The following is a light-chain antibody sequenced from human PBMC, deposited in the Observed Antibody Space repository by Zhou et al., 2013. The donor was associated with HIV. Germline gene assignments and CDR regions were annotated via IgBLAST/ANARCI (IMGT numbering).Light chain of an antibody. V-gene: IGKV1-5*03. CDR1: QTIDTW. J-gene: IGKJ1*01. CDR2: QAS. Sequence: DIQMTQSPSTLSASVGDRVTITCRASQTIDTWLAWYKQGPGKAPNLLIYQASTLESGVPSRFSGSGSGTEFTLTISSLQPDDFATFYCQHYKPSSLAFGQGTKVEI. CDR3: QHYKPSSLA.